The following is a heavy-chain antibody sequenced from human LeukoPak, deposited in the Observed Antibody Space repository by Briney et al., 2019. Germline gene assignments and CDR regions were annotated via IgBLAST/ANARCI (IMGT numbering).Heavy chain of an antibody. Sequence: GGSLRLYCAASGLTFSSYEMNWDRQAPGNELEGVAYISSSGSNIYYADSVKGRFTISRDNAKNSLYLQMNSLRAEDTAVYYCAELVITMIGGVWGKGTTVTISS. CDR2: ISSSGSNI. CDR1: GLTFSSYE. J-gene: IGHJ6*04. CDR3: AELVITMIGGV. V-gene: IGHV3-48*03. D-gene: IGHD3-10*02.